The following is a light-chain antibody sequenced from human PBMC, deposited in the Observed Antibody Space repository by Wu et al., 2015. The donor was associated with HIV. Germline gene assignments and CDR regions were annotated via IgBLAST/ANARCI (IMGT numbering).Light chain of an antibody. V-gene: IGKV1-6*01. CDR1: QGIKND. Sequence: IQMTQSPSSLSASVGDRVIITCRASQGIKNDLGWYQQKAGKAPKLLIYGASSLHFGVPSRFSGSGSGTDFTLTINSLQSEDFATYYCLQDYSYPWTFGQGTRV. CDR3: LQDYSYPWT. CDR2: GAS. J-gene: IGKJ1*01.